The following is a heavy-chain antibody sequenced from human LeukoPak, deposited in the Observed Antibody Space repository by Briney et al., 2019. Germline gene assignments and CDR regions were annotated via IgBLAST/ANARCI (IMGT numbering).Heavy chain of an antibody. CDR3: ARVWVAGTYCYYYGMDV. J-gene: IGHJ6*02. V-gene: IGHV1-2*02. CDR1: GYTFTGYY. D-gene: IGHD6-19*01. CDR2: INPNSGGT. Sequence: ASVKVSCKASGYTFTGYYMHWVRQAPGQGLEWMGWINPNSGGTNYAQKFQGRVTMTRDTSISTAYMELSRLRSDDTAVYYCARVWVAGTYCYYYGMDVWGQGTTVTVSS.